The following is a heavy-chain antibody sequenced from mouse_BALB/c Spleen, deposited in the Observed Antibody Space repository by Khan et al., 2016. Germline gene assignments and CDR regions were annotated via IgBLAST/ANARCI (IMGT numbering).Heavy chain of an antibody. CDR3: TRSAYGNHPYYAMDY. J-gene: IGHJ4*01. D-gene: IGHD2-1*01. CDR1: GYSFTRYW. V-gene: IGHV1-61*01. CDR2: IHPSDSES. Sequence: QVQLQQSGTELVRPGASVKLSCKASGYSFTRYWMNWVKQRPGQGLEWIGMIHPSDSESRLNQKFKDKATLTVDNSSSIAYMQLRSPTSEDSAVYYCTRSAYGNHPYYAMDYWGQGTSVTVSS.